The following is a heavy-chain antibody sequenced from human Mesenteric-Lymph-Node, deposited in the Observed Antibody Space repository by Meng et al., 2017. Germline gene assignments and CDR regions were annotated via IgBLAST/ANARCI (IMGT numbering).Heavy chain of an antibody. V-gene: IGHV4-30-4*01. CDR1: GGSISSGDDY. J-gene: IGHJ5*02. Sequence: QVQLQETGPGLLKPSQTLSLTCTVPGGSISSGDDYWSWIRQSPGKGLEWMGYIYHSGNTYYTPSLRSRVTISLDASKNQFSLRLISVTAADTAVYYCASEHFCSGGICSSAGEGNWFDPWGQGALVTVSS. CDR3: ASEHFCSGGICSSAGEGNWFDP. D-gene: IGHD2-15*01. CDR2: IYHSGNT.